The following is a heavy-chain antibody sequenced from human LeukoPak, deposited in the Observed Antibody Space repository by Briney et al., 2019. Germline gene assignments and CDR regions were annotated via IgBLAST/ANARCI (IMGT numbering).Heavy chain of an antibody. J-gene: IGHJ4*02. Sequence: GESLKISCKGSRYKFSSYWIGWVRQMPGKGLEWMGIIYPGDSDTRYSPSFQGQVTISADKSVSTAYLQWSSLEASDTAMYYCARRSYYDSGGYYYDFWGQGTLVTVSS. D-gene: IGHD3-22*01. CDR3: ARRSYYDSGGYYYDF. V-gene: IGHV5-51*01. CDR2: IYPGDSDT. CDR1: RYKFSSYW.